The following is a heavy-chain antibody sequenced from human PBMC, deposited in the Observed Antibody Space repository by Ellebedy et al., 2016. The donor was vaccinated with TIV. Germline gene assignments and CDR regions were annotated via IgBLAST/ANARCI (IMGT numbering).Heavy chain of an antibody. CDR1: RFTFSNYW. CDR3: ARETGYYYGMDV. CDR2: VNSDGSTT. V-gene: IGHV3-74*01. J-gene: IGHJ6*02. Sequence: GGSLRLSCAASRFTFSNYWMHWVRQAPGKGLVWVSRVNSDGSTTSYADSVKGRLTISRDNTKNTLYLQMNSLRAEDTAVYYCARETGYYYGMDVWGLGTTVTVSS.